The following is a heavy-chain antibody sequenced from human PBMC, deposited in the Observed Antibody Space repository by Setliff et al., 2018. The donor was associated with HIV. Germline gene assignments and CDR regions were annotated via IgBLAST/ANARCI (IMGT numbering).Heavy chain of an antibody. J-gene: IGHJ6*03. CDR2: IYYSGNT. CDR1: GGSISGSSYL. Sequence: PSETLSLTCNVSGGSISGSSYLWGWIRQPPGKGLEWIASIYYSGNTYYNPSLKSRLTIAVDTSRNYFSLKLSSVTAADTALYYCARILAATRIYFEHMDVWGKGTTVTVSS. V-gene: IGHV4-39*02. CDR3: ARILAATRIYFEHMDV. D-gene: IGHD2-15*01.